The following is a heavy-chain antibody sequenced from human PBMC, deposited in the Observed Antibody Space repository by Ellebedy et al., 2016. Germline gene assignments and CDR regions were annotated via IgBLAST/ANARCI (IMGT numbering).Heavy chain of an antibody. J-gene: IGHJ5*02. CDR3: AGIPAGWRGSALNWFDP. D-gene: IGHD6-19*01. CDR1: RASISRSTYY. V-gene: IGHV4-39*07. Sequence: GSLRLSCTVSRASISRSTYYWVWIRQPPGKGLEWIGTIFFSGNTFHNPSLSLKSRVTVSVDTSNNQFSLKLTSVTAADTAVYYCAGIPAGWRGSALNWFDPWGQGALVTVSS. CDR2: IFFSGNT.